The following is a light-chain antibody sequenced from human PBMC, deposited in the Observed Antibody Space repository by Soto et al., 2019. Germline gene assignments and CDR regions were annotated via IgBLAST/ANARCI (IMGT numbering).Light chain of an antibody. CDR3: QKYNSAPLT. V-gene: IGKV1-27*01. J-gene: IGKJ4*01. CDR1: QGISTF. Sequence: DIQINQSPSSVSASVGDRVTMTCRASQGISTFLAWYQQKPGKIPKLLIYAASTLQAGVPSRFSGSGSGTDFTLTISSLQPEDVAAYYCQKYNSAPLTFGGGTKVDIK. CDR2: AAS.